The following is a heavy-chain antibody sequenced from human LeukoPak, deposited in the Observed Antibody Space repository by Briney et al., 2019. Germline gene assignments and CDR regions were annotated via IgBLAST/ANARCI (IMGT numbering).Heavy chain of an antibody. CDR2: ISAYNGNT. V-gene: IGHV1-18*01. J-gene: IGHJ3*02. Sequence: GASVKVSCKASGYTFTSYGISWVRQAPGQGLEWMGWISAYNGNTNYAQKLQGRVTMTTDTSTSTAYMELRSLRSDDTAVYYCARGERQTIRYFDWLPLLGAFDIWGQGTMVTVSS. CDR1: GYTFTSYG. CDR3: ARGERQTIRYFDWLPLLGAFDI. D-gene: IGHD3-9*01.